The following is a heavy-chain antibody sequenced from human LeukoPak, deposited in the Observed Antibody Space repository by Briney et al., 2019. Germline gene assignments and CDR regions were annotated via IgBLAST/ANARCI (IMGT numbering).Heavy chain of an antibody. V-gene: IGHV1-46*01. CDR1: GYTFISYY. CDR3: ARGSYSSGRSAVDY. Sequence: ASVKVSCKASGYTFISYYLHWVRQAPGQGLEWMGIINPSGGTTSYAQKFQGRVTLTRDTSASTVYVEVSSLRSEDTAVYYCARGSYSSGRSAVDYWGQGTLVTVSS. J-gene: IGHJ4*02. D-gene: IGHD6-19*01. CDR2: INPSGGTT.